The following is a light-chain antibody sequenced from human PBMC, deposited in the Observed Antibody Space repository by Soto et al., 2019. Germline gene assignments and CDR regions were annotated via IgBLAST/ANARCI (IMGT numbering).Light chain of an antibody. V-gene: IGKV3-15*01. CDR1: QSVSSN. Sequence: EIGMTQSPATLSVSPGERATLSCRASQSVSSNLAWYQQKPGQAPRLLIYGASTRATGIPARFSGSGSGTEFTLTVSSLQSEDFAVYYCQQYNNWPPTFGQGTKLEIK. J-gene: IGKJ2*01. CDR2: GAS. CDR3: QQYNNWPPT.